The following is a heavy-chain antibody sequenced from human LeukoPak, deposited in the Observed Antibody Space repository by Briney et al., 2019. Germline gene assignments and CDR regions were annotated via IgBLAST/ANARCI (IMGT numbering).Heavy chain of an antibody. Sequence: GGSLRLSCAASGFTFSSYAMSWVRQAPGKGLEWVSAISGSGGSTYYADSVKGRFTIPRDNSKNTLYLQMNSLRAEDTAVYYCAKALRKMLYYYDSSGYYWGQGTLVTVSS. V-gene: IGHV3-23*01. J-gene: IGHJ4*02. CDR1: GFTFSSYA. D-gene: IGHD3-22*01. CDR3: AKALRKMLYYYDSSGYY. CDR2: ISGSGGST.